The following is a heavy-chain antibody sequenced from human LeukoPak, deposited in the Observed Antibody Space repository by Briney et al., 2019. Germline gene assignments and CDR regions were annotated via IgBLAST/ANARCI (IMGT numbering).Heavy chain of an antibody. CDR2: INPNSGAT. J-gene: IGHJ4*02. Sequence: ASVKVSCKASGYTFNIYYMHWMRQAPGQRLEWMGWINPNSGATNYAQKFQGRVTMTRDTSISTAYMELRSLRSDDTAVYYCARGPATGGFDYWGQGTLVTVSS. CDR1: GYTFNIYY. V-gene: IGHV1-2*02. CDR3: ARGPATGGFDY. D-gene: IGHD7-27*01.